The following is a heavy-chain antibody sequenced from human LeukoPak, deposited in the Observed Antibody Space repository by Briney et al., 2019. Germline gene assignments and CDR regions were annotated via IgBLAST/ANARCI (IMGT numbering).Heavy chain of an antibody. CDR2: IYYSGTT. Sequence: PSETLSLTCTVSGGSIRNYYWSWIRQPPGKGLEWIGYIYYSGTTNYNPSLRSRVTISVDTSKNQFSLRLSSVTAADTAVYYCASHRRYTTGSEEFDYWGQGALVTVSS. CDR3: ASHRRYTTGSEEFDY. CDR1: GGSIRNYY. J-gene: IGHJ4*02. V-gene: IGHV4-59*08. D-gene: IGHD2/OR15-2a*01.